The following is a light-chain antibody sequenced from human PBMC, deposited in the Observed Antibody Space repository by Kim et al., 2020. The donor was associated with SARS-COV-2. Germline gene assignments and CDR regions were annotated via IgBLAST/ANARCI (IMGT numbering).Light chain of an antibody. V-gene: IGLV1-40*01. CDR2: GNS. J-gene: IGLJ3*02. Sequence: QSVLTQPPSVSGAPGQRVTISCTGSSSNIGAGYDVHWYQQLPGTAPKLLIYGNSNRPSGVPDRFSGSKSGTSASLAITGLQAEDEADYYCQSYDSSPSGQGVFGGGTQLTVL. CDR1: SSNIGAGYD. CDR3: QSYDSSPSGQGV.